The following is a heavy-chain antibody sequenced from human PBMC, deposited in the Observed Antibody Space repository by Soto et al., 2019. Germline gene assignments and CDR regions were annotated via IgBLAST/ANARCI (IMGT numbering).Heavy chain of an antibody. V-gene: IGHV6-1*01. CDR1: GDSVSSNSAA. J-gene: IGHJ6*03. Sequence: PSQTLSLTCAISGDSVSSNSAAWNWIRQSPSRGLEWLGRTYYRSKWYNDYAVSVKSRITINPDTSKNQFSLQLNSVTPEDTAVYYCARVEHSGYDLEYYYMDVWGKGTTVTVSS. CDR3: ARVEHSGYDLEYYYMDV. CDR2: TYYRSKWYN. D-gene: IGHD5-12*01.